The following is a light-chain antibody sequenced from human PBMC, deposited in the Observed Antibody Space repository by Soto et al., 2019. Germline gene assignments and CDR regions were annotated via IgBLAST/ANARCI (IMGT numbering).Light chain of an antibody. V-gene: IGKV3-20*01. CDR1: QSVTSSY. J-gene: IGKJ2*01. CDR3: QHYGTSFYI. Sequence: EIVLTQSPGTLSLSPGERATLSCRASQSVTSSYLAWYQQKPGRAPRLLIYGASSRAAGIPDRFSGSGSGTDFTLTISRLEPEDFAVYYCQHYGTSFYIFGQGTKLEIK. CDR2: GAS.